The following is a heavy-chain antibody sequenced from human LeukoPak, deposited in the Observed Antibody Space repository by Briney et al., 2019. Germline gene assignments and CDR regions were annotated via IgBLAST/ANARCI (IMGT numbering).Heavy chain of an antibody. CDR1: GYTFTGYY. CDR3: ARDALSDSSGYRYYYYYYMDV. D-gene: IGHD3-22*01. J-gene: IGHJ6*03. CDR2: INPNSGGT. V-gene: IGHV1-2*02. Sequence: ASVKVSCKASGYTFTGYYMHWVRQAPGQGLEWMGWINPNSGGTNYAQKFQGRVTMTRDTSIRTAYMELSRLRSDDTAVYYCARDALSDSSGYRYYYYYYMDVWGKGTTVTISS.